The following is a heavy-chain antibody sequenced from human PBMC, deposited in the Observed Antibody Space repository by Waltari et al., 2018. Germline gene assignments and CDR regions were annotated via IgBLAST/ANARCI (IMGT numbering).Heavy chain of an antibody. J-gene: IGHJ2*01. V-gene: IGHV1-69*05. CDR1: GGTFSSYA. D-gene: IGHD6-19*01. CDR3: ASHWTGYSSGWSYWYFDL. Sequence: QVQLVQSGAEVKKPGSSVKVSCKASGGTFSSYAISWVRQAPGQGLEWMGGIIPIFGTANYAQKFQGRVTITTDESTSTAYMELSSLRSEDTAVYYCASHWTGYSSGWSYWYFDLWGRGTLVTVSS. CDR2: IIPIFGTA.